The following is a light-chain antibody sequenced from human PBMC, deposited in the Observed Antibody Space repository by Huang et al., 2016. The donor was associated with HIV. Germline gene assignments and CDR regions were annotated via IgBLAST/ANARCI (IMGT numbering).Light chain of an antibody. CDR3: QQFNHYPLT. V-gene: IGKV1D-13*01. J-gene: IGKJ4*01. CDR2: DAS. Sequence: QLTQSPSSLFASVGDRVTITCRASQGISNTLAWYQQKPGKAPKLLIYDASSLQTGAPSRFSGSGSQVPDFTLTISSLQPEDCATYYCQQFNHYPLTFGGGTKVEIE. CDR1: QGISNT.